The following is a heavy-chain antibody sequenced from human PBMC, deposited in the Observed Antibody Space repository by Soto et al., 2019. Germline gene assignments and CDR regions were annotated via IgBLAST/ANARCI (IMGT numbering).Heavy chain of an antibody. J-gene: IGHJ4*02. CDR3: AKDRQFRSYYESAGHYNN. CDR2: IIGSGAIT. D-gene: IGHD3-10*01. Sequence: EVQLLESGGGLVQPGGSLRLSCVASGFTFKNYDMRWVRQAPGKGLEWVSGIIGSGAITYYADSVRGRFTNSRDNSKNTLYLQLNSLRAEDTAIYYCAKDRQFRSYYESAGHYNNWGQGTLVTVSS. CDR1: GFTFKNYD. V-gene: IGHV3-23*01.